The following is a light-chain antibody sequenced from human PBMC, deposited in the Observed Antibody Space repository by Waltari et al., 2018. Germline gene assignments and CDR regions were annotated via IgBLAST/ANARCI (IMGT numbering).Light chain of an antibody. CDR3: QAWDSSTVV. Sequence: SYELTQPPPVSVSPGHTASITCSGDKLGDKFACWYQQKSGQSPLLVIYQDNKRPSGIPERFSGFRSGNTATLTVSGTQAMDEADYYCQAWDSSTVVFGGGTKLTVL. V-gene: IGLV3-1*01. CDR1: KLGDKF. J-gene: IGLJ3*02. CDR2: QDN.